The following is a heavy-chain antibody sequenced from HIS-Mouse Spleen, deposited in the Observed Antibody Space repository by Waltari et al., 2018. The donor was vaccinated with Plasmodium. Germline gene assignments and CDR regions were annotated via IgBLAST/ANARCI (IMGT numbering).Heavy chain of an antibody. V-gene: IGHV4-59*01. Sequence: QVQLQESGPGLVKPSETLSLTCTVSGGSISSYYWSWIRQPPGKGLEWIGYLYYSGSTNDTPSLKSRVTISVDTSKNQFSLKLSSVTAADTAVYYCARDCSSTSCLDAFDIWGQGTMVTVSS. J-gene: IGHJ3*02. CDR2: LYYSGST. D-gene: IGHD2-2*01. CDR1: GGSISSYY. CDR3: ARDCSSTSCLDAFDI.